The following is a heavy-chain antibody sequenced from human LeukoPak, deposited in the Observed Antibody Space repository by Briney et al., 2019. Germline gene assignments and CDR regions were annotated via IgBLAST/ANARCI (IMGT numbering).Heavy chain of an antibody. CDR2: IKQDGSEK. J-gene: IGHJ6*02. D-gene: IGHD3-16*01. CDR3: ARGSRALGYYGMDV. CDR1: GFTFSSYW. Sequence: GGSLRLSCAASGFTFSSYWMSWVRQAPGKGLEWVANIKQDGSEKYYVDSVKGRFTISRDNAKNSLYLQMNSLRAEDTAVYYCARGSRALGYYGMDVWGQGTTVTVSS. V-gene: IGHV3-7*03.